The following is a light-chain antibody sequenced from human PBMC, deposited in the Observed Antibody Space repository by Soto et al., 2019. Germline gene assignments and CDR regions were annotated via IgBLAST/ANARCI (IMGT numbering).Light chain of an antibody. J-gene: IGKJ5*01. V-gene: IGKV4-1*01. CDR2: WAS. CDR1: QSVLYSSNNKNY. CDR3: QQYYNPPIT. Sequence: DIVMTQSPDSLAVSLGERATINCKSSQSVLYSSNNKNYLSWYQQKPGQPPKLLIYWASTRESGVPDRFSGSGSGTDFTLTISSLQAEDVAVYYCQQYYNPPITFGQGTRLEI.